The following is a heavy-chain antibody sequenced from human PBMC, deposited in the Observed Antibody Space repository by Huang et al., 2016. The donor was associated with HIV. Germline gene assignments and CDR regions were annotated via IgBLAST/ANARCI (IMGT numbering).Heavy chain of an antibody. CDR1: GFTLSGSA. D-gene: IGHD3-22*01. V-gene: IGHV3-73*02. CDR2: IRSKINGYET. J-gene: IGHJ3*02. CDR3: SRHPFDYYDSTDTGALDI. Sequence: EVQLVESGGGLVQPGGSLKLSCAASGFTLSGSAMHWVRQASERGLQWGGRIRSKINGYETVDSASVKGRFTISRDDSKNTAYLQMNSLKTEDTAVYYCSRHPFDYYDSTDTGALDIWGQGTMVTVSS.